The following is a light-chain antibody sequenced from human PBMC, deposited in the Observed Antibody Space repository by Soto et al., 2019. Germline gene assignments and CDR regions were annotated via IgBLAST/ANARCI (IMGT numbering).Light chain of an antibody. Sequence: TQSPATLSLSPGERATLSCRASQSISSWLAWYQQKPGKAPKLLIYDASSLESGVPSRFSGSGSGTEFTLTISSLQPDDFATYYCQQYNSYPRTFGQGTKVDIK. CDR1: QSISSW. CDR3: QQYNSYPRT. V-gene: IGKV1-5*01. J-gene: IGKJ1*01. CDR2: DAS.